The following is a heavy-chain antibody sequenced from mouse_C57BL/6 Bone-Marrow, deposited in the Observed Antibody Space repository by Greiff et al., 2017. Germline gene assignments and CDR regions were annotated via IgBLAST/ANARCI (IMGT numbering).Heavy chain of an antibody. V-gene: IGHV5-16*01. CDR3: ARDPLNYYGSRWYFDV. CDR1: GFTFSDYY. Sequence: EVKLMESEGGLVQPGSSMKLSCTASGFTFSDYYMAWVRQVPEKGLEWVANINYDGSSTYYLDSLKSRFIISRDNAKNILYLQMSSLKSEDTATYYCARDPLNYYGSRWYFDVWGTGTTVTVSS. J-gene: IGHJ1*03. CDR2: INYDGSST. D-gene: IGHD1-1*01.